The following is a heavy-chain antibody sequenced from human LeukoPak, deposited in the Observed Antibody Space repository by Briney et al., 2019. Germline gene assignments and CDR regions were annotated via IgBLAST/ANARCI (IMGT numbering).Heavy chain of an antibody. Sequence: PSETLSLTCTVSGGSISSNYWSWIRQPPGKGLEWIGYIYYSGGTNYNPSLKSRVTISRNTSKNQFSLKLTSLTAADTAVYYCARQTHYTPAFDYWGQGTLVTVSS. CDR2: IYYSGGT. CDR3: ARQTHYTPAFDY. D-gene: IGHD2-15*01. V-gene: IGHV4-59*08. CDR1: GGSISSNY. J-gene: IGHJ4*02.